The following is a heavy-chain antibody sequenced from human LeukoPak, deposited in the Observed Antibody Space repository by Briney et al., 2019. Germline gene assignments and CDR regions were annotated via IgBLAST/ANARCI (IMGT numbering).Heavy chain of an antibody. D-gene: IGHD5-12*01. V-gene: IGHV4-39*07. Sequence: SETLSLTCTVSGGSISSSSYYWGWIRQPSGKGLEWIGSIYYSGSTYYNPSLKSRVTISVDTSKNQFSLKLSSVTAADTAVYYCARERYSGYDPWGQGTLVTVSS. CDR3: ARERYSGYDP. CDR2: IYYSGST. CDR1: GGSISSSSYY. J-gene: IGHJ5*02.